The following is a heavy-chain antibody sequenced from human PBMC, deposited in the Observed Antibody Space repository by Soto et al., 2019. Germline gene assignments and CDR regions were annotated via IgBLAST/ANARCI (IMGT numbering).Heavy chain of an antibody. CDR3: ARNGDSSDYRGWFDP. CDR1: GFTVSSND. D-gene: IGHD3-22*01. CDR2: IYSGGAT. V-gene: IGHV3-66*01. J-gene: IGHJ5*02. Sequence: EVQLVESGGGLVQPGGSLRLSCAASGFTVSSNDMSWVRQAPGKGLEGVSVIYSGGATYYADSVKGRFNISRDNSKNTLYVQMNSLRAEDTAVYYCARNGDSSDYRGWFDPWGQGTLVTVSS.